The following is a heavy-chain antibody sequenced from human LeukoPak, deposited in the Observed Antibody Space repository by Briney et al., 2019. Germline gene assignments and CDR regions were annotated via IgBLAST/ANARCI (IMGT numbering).Heavy chain of an antibody. Sequence: GESLKISCKGSGYSFTSYWIGWVRQIPGKGLEWMGLIYPNDSDTNYTQTFQGKVTITADTSISTAYLQWSSLKAADNAMYYCAGRGGIAEAGTFGFDPWGQRTLVTVSS. CDR1: GYSFTSYW. V-gene: IGHV5-51*03. CDR2: IYPNDSDT. J-gene: IGHJ5*02. D-gene: IGHD6-13*01. CDR3: AGRGGIAEAGTFGFDP.